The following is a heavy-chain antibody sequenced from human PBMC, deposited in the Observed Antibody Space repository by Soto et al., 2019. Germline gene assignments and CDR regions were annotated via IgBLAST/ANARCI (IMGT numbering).Heavy chain of an antibody. V-gene: IGHV3-30*18. CDR1: GFTFSSYG. CDR3: AKLGVVAAAISEDY. D-gene: IGHD2-2*01. Sequence: QVQLVESGGGVVQPGRSLRLSCAASGFTFSSYGMHWVRQAPGKGLEWVAVISYDGSNKYYADSVKGRFTISRDNSKNTLYLQMNSLRAEDTAVYYCAKLGVVAAAISEDYWGQGTLVTVSS. CDR2: ISYDGSNK. J-gene: IGHJ4*02.